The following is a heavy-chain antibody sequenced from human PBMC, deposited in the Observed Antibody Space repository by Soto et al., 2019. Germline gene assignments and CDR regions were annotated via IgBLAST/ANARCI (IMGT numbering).Heavy chain of an antibody. V-gene: IGHV4-59*08. CDR2: IYYSGST. CDR3: ARGYCSGGSCYSRFFDY. CDR1: GCSISTYY. Sequence: SETLSLTCTVSGCSISTYYWSWIRQPPGKGLEWIGYIYYSGSTNYNPSLKSRVTISVDTSKNQFSLKLSSVTAADTAVYYCARGYCSGGSCYSRFFDYWGQGILVTVSS. J-gene: IGHJ4*02. D-gene: IGHD2-15*01.